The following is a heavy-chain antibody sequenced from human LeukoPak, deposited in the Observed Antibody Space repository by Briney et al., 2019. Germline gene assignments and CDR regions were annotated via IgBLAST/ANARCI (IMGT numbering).Heavy chain of an antibody. CDR2: ISSSSSYI. D-gene: IGHD3-22*01. CDR3: ARRPFVSYYYDSSGYNDY. V-gene: IGHV3-21*01. J-gene: IGHJ4*02. Sequence: GGSLRLSCAASGFTFSSYSMNWVRQAPGKGLEWVSSISSSSSYIYYADSVKGRFTISRDNAKNPLYLQMNSLRAEDTAVYYCARRPFVSYYYDSSGYNDYWGQGTLVTVSS. CDR1: GFTFSSYS.